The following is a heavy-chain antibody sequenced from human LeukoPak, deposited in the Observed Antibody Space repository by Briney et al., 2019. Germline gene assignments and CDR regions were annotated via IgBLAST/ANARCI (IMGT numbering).Heavy chain of an antibody. Sequence: GGSLRLSCAASGFTFSDYYMSWIRQAPGKGLEWVSYISSSGSTIYYADSVKGRFTISRDNAKDSLYLQMNSLRAEDTAVYYCARGLSGSYFDAFDIWGQGTMVTVSS. CDR2: ISSSGSTI. J-gene: IGHJ3*02. CDR1: GFTFSDYY. CDR3: ARGLSGSYFDAFDI. D-gene: IGHD1-26*01. V-gene: IGHV3-11*01.